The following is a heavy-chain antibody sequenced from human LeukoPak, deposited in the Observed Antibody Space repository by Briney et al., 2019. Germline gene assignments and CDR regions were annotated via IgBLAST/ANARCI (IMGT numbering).Heavy chain of an antibody. CDR3: ARGHFLY. J-gene: IGHJ4*02. CDR2: INHSGST. D-gene: IGHD3-3*02. CDR1: GGSFSGYY. V-gene: IGHV4-34*01. Sequence: PETLSLTCAVYGGSFSGYYWSWIRQPPGKGLEWIGEINHSGSTNYNPSLKSRVTISVDTSKNQFSLKLSSVTAADTAVYYCARGHFLYWGQGTLVTVSS.